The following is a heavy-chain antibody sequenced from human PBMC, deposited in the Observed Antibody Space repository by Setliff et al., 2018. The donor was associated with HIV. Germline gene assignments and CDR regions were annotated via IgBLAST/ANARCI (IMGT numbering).Heavy chain of an antibody. CDR2: IIPMLDAP. Sequence: SVKVSCKTSGGTFSSYAISWVRQAPGQGLEWMGGIIPMLDAPNYAQKFQGRVTITADESTSTAYMELSSLRSEDSAVYFCARPIRAAAGNDAFHVWGQGTMVTVSS. CDR1: GGTFSSYA. CDR3: ARPIRAAAGNDAFHV. D-gene: IGHD6-13*01. V-gene: IGHV1-69*13. J-gene: IGHJ3*01.